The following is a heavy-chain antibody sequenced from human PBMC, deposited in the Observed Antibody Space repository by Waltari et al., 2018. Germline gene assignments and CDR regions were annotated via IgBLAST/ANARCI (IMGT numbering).Heavy chain of an antibody. V-gene: IGHV1-46*01. CDR2: IIPSGGST. CDR1: GYTFPDFY. Sequence: QEQLVQSGAEVGTPGASVKVSCTASGYTFPDFYIHWMRQAPGQGLEWMGVIIPSGGSTTYAQKFQGRVTMTCDTSTSTVYMELSSLRSEDAAVYYCARTAGSRFDYWGQGTLVTVSS. CDR3: ARTAGSRFDY. J-gene: IGHJ4*02. D-gene: IGHD3-10*01.